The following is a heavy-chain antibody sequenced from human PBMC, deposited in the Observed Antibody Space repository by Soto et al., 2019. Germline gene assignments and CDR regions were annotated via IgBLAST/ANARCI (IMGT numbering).Heavy chain of an antibody. Sequence: QVQLVQSGAEVKKPGASVKVSCKASGYTFTSYYMHWVRQAPGQGLEWMGWINPNSGGTNYAQKFQGWVTMTRDTSISTAYMELSRLRSDDTAVYYCARDLGYSYGWGTDYWGQGTLVTVSS. J-gene: IGHJ4*02. D-gene: IGHD5-18*01. CDR2: INPNSGGT. V-gene: IGHV1-2*04. CDR3: ARDLGYSYGWGTDY. CDR1: GYTFTSYY.